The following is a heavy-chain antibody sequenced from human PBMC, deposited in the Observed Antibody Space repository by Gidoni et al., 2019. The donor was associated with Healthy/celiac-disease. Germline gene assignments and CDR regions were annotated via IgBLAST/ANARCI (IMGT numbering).Heavy chain of an antibody. CDR2: ISADNGNT. Sequence: QVPLVQSGAEVKKHGATVKVSCKASCYTFTCYGISWVRQVPGQGLEWMGGISADNGNTNYAQELQGRVTMTTDTSTSTAYMELGGLGSDDTAVYYCARDVWFGKPAAYGLMFDYWDQGTLVTVSS. CDR3: ARDVWFGKPAAYGLMFDY. D-gene: IGHD3-10*01. J-gene: IGHJ4*02. V-gene: IGHV1-18*01. CDR1: CYTFTCYG.